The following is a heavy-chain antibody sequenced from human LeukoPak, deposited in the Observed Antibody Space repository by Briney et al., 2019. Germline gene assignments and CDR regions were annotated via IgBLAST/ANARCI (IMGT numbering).Heavy chain of an antibody. CDR1: GGSISSSSYY. CDR2: IYYSGST. Sequence: PSETLSLTCTVSGGSISSSSYYWGWIRQPPGKGLEWIGSIYYSGSTYYNPSLKSRVTISVDTSKNQFSLKLSSVTAADTAVYYCARPTTAITIFGVVPYETGAFDIWGQGTMVTVSS. D-gene: IGHD3-3*01. V-gene: IGHV4-39*01. J-gene: IGHJ3*02. CDR3: ARPTTAITIFGVVPYETGAFDI.